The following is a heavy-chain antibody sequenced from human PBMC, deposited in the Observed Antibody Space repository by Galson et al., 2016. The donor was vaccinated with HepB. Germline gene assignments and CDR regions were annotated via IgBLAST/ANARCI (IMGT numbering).Heavy chain of an antibody. D-gene: IGHD6-19*01. V-gene: IGHV3-21*01. Sequence: SLRLSCAASGFSLSSYSMNWVRQAPGKGLEYVSSISSSSSYIYYPDSVKGRFTISRDNAKNSLHLQMNSLRAEDTAVYYCARDHRGRWLTDYYYYYGLDVWGQGTTVTVSS. CDR2: ISSSSSYI. CDR1: GFSLSSYS. J-gene: IGHJ6*02. CDR3: ARDHRGRWLTDYYYYYGLDV.